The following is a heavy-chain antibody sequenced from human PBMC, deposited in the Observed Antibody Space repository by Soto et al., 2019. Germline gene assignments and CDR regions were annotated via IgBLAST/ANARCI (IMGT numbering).Heavy chain of an antibody. J-gene: IGHJ6*03. D-gene: IGHD2-15*01. CDR3: ARDKDGRDYYYYMDV. Sequence: QVQLVESGGGVVQPGRSLRLSCAASGFTFSSYGMHWVRQAPGKGLEWVAVIWYDGSNKYYADSVKGRFTISRDNSKNTLYLQMNSRRAEDTAVYYCARDKDGRDYYYYMDVWGKGTTVTVSS. V-gene: IGHV3-33*01. CDR1: GFTFSSYG. CDR2: IWYDGSNK.